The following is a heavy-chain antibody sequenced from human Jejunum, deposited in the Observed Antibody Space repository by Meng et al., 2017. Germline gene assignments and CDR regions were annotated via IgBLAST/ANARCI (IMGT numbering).Heavy chain of an antibody. CDR1: GFTFSNFW. CDR2: IDTDESDT. V-gene: IGHV3-74*01. CDR3: ASGGCINGVCFCPFDY. Sequence: GESLKISCAASGFTFSNFWMHWVRQAPGKGLVWVSRIDTDESDTIDADSVKGRFTISRDNAKNTLYLQMNSLRAEDTAVYYCASGGCINGVCFCPFDYWGQGTLVTVSS. J-gene: IGHJ4*02. D-gene: IGHD2-8*01.